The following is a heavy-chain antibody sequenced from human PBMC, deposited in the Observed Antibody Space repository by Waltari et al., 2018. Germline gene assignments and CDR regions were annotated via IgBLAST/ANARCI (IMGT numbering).Heavy chain of an antibody. D-gene: IGHD3-22*01. Sequence: QVQLVESGGGVVQPGRSLRLSCAASGFPFSRYALHCVRPAPGTGLEWVAVISYDGSNKCYADSVEGRFTISRDNSKNTLYLQMNSLRAEDTAVYYCAEEITMIVWDAFDIWGQGTMVTVSS. J-gene: IGHJ3*02. V-gene: IGHV3-30-3*01. CDR2: ISYDGSNK. CDR3: AEEITMIVWDAFDI. CDR1: GFPFSRYA.